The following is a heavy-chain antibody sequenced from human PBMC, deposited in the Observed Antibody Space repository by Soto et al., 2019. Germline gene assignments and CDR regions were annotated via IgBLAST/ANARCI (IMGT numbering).Heavy chain of an antibody. J-gene: IGHJ4*02. CDR3: AKAMAHYYDGSGYYIDY. Sequence: EVQLLESGGGFVQPGGSLRLTCAASGFTFNSYAMSWVRQAPGKGLEWVSAISGSGGNTYYADSVKGRFSISRDNSKNTMYLQMSSLRAEDTAVYYCAKAMAHYYDGSGYYIDYWGQGNLVTVSS. D-gene: IGHD3-22*01. CDR1: GFTFNSYA. CDR2: ISGSGGNT. V-gene: IGHV3-23*01.